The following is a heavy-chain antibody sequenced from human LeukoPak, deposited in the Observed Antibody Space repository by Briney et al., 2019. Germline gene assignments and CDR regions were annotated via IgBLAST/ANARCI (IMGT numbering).Heavy chain of an antibody. V-gene: IGHV4-59*04. CDR1: GGSISSYY. CDR3: GSRKTGGGYPMDT. Sequence: SETLSLTCTVSGGSISSYYWSWIRQPPGKWLEWIGSIYYSGSTYYNPSLKSRVTMSVDTSKNQFSLKLSSVTAADTAVYYCGSRKTGGGYPMDTWGRGTLVTVSS. CDR2: IYYSGST. J-gene: IGHJ5*02. D-gene: IGHD2-15*01.